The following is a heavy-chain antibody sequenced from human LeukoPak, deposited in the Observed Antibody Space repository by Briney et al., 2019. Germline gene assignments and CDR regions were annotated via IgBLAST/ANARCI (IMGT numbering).Heavy chain of an antibody. D-gene: IGHD3-22*01. CDR2: ISYDGSNK. J-gene: IGHJ4*02. CDR3: ARDSGSSGLLDY. CDR1: GFTFSSYA. V-gene: IGHV3-30-3*01. Sequence: GRSLRLSCAASGFTFSSYAMHWVRQAPGKGLEWVAVISYDGSNKYYADSVKGRFTISRDNSKNTLYLQMNSLRAEDTAVYYCARDSGSSGLLDYWGQGTLVTVSS.